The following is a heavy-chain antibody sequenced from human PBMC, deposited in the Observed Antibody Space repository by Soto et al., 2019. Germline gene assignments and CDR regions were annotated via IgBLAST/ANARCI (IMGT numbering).Heavy chain of an antibody. CDR3: ASESYGGEFDY. CDR1: GYTFTSYA. CDR2: INAGNGNT. J-gene: IGHJ4*02. V-gene: IGHV1-3*05. Sequence: QVQLVQSGAEEKKPGASVKVSCKASGYTFTSYAMHWVRQAPGQSLEWMGWINAGNGNTKYSQKFQGRVTITRDTSASTADVELSRLKSEETAVDYCASESYGGEFDYWGQGTLVTVSS. D-gene: IGHD4-17*01.